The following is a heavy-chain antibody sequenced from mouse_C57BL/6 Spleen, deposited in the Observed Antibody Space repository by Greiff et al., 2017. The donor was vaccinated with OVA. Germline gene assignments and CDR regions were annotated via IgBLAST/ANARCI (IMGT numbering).Heavy chain of an antibody. J-gene: IGHJ4*01. V-gene: IGHV1-9*01. D-gene: IGHD1-1*01. CDR3: ARWALLRSMDY. Sequence: VQVVESGAELMKPGASVKPSCKATGYTFTGYWIEWVKQRPGHGLEWIGEILPGSVSTNYNEKFKGKATFTADTSSNTAYVQLSSLTTEDSAIYYCARWALLRSMDYWGQGTSVTVSS. CDR1: GYTFTGYW. CDR2: ILPGSVST.